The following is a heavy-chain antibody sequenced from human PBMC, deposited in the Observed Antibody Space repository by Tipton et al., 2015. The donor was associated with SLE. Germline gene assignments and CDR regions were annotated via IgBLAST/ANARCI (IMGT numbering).Heavy chain of an antibody. J-gene: IGHJ2*01. CDR3: ARDSSGWYWCFDL. V-gene: IGHV4-59*01. CDR1: GGSISSYY. CDR2: IYYSGST. Sequence: TLSLTCTVSGGSISSYYWSWIRQPPGKGLEWIGYIYYSGSTNYNPSLKSRVTISVDTSKNQFSLKLSSVTAADTAVYYCARDSSGWYWCFDLWGRGTLVTVSS. D-gene: IGHD6-19*01.